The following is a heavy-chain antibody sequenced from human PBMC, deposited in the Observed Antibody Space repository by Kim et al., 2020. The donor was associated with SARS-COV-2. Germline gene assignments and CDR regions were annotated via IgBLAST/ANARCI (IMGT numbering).Heavy chain of an antibody. CDR3: ARGTYYFGY. V-gene: IGHV3-23*01. J-gene: IGHJ4*02. Sequence: GGSLRLSCAASGFTFSSYAMNWVRQAPGKGLEWVSGISDSGGNTYYADSVKGRFTISRDNSKNTLCLQMNSLRAEDTAVYYCARGTYYFGYWGQGTLVTVSS. CDR2: ISDSGGNT. CDR1: GFTFSSYA.